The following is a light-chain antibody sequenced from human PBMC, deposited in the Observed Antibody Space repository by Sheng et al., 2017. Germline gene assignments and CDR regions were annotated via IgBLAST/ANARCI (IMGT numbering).Light chain of an antibody. CDR3: QKYNSAPLT. J-gene: IGKJ4*01. CDR1: QDISNY. CDR2: AAS. V-gene: IGKV1-27*01. Sequence: DIQMTQSPSSLSVSVGDRVTITCRASQDISNYLGWYQQKPGTVPKLLIYAASTLQSGVPSRFSGSGSGTDFTLTISSLQPEDVATYYCQKYNSAPLTFCGGTKVEIK.